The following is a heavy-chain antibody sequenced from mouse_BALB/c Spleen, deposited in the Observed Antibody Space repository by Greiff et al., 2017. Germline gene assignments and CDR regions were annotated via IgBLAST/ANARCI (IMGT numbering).Heavy chain of an antibody. CDR3: ARGDRYGGYAMDY. CDR2: IYPGDGDT. J-gene: IGHJ4*01. V-gene: IGHV1-87*01. D-gene: IGHD2-14*01. CDR1: GYTFTSYW. Sequence: VKLMESGAELARPGASVKLSCKASGYTFTSYWMQWVKQRPGQGLEWIGAIYPGDGDTRYTQKFKGKATLTADKSSSTAYMQRSSLASEDSAVYYCARGDRYGGYAMDYGGQGTSVTVSS.